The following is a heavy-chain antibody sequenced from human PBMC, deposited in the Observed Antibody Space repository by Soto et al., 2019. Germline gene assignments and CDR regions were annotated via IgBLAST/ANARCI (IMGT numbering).Heavy chain of an antibody. V-gene: IGHV3-15*01. Sequence: AGGSLRLSCAASGFTFSNAWMSWVRQAPGKGLEWVGRIKSKTDGGTTDYAAPVKGRFTISRDDSKNTLYLQMNSLKTEDTAVYYCTTTIFDTGNWFDPRGQGTLVTVSS. D-gene: IGHD3-3*01. J-gene: IGHJ5*02. CDR2: IKSKTDGGTT. CDR1: GFTFSNAW. CDR3: TTTIFDTGNWFDP.